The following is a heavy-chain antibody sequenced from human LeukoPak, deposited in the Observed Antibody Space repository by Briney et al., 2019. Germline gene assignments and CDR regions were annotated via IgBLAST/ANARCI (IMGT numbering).Heavy chain of an antibody. J-gene: IGHJ4*02. CDR3: ARPLRGEPYYFDY. CDR2: INAGNGNT. Sequence: ASVKVSCEASGYTFTSYAMHWVRQAPGQRLEWMGWINAGNGNTKYSQKFQGRVTITRDTSASTAYMELSSLRSEDTAVYCCARPLRGEPYYFDYWGQGTLVTVSS. CDR1: GYTFTSYA. D-gene: IGHD3-16*01. V-gene: IGHV1-3*01.